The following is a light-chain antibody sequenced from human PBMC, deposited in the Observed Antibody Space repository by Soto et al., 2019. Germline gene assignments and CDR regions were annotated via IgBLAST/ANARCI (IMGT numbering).Light chain of an antibody. V-gene: IGKV3-15*01. CDR1: QSVSSN. Sequence: EIVMTQSPATLSVSPGERATLSCRASQSVSSNLDWYQQKPGQAPRLLIYGASTRATGIPARFSGSGSGTEFTPTISSLQSEDFAVYYCQQYNNWPLTFGGGNKVEIK. J-gene: IGKJ4*01. CDR3: QQYNNWPLT. CDR2: GAS.